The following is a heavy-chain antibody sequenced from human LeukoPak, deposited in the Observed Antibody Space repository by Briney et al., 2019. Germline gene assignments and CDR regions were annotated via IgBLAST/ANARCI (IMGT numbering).Heavy chain of an antibody. V-gene: IGHV3-23*01. CDR1: GFTFSSYA. CDR3: AKRLQYYDILTGYYLYYFDY. D-gene: IGHD3-9*01. Sequence: GGTLRLSCAASGFTFSSYAMNWVRQAPGKGLEWVSAISGSGGSTYYADSVKGRLTISRDKSKNTLYLQMNSLRAEDTAVYYCAKRLQYYDILTGYYLYYFDYWGQGTLVTVSS. CDR2: ISGSGGST. J-gene: IGHJ4*02.